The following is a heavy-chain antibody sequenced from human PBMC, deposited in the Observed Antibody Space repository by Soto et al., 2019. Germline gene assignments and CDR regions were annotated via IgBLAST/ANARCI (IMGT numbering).Heavy chain of an antibody. J-gene: IGHJ3*02. CDR1: GYTFTSYY. V-gene: IGHV1-46*01. D-gene: IGHD1-26*01. CDR3: AKGLLAIVGTTLPRDAFNI. CDR2: INPSGGST. Sequence: ASVKVSCKASGYTFTSYYMHWVRQAPGQGLEWMGIINPSGGSTSYAQKFQGRVTMTRDTSTSTVYTEMNSLRPEDTAVYYCAKGLLAIVGTTLPRDAFNIWGQGTMVTVSS.